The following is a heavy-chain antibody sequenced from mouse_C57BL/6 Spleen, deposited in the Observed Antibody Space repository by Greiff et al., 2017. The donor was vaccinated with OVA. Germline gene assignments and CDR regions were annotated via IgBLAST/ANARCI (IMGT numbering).Heavy chain of an antibody. CDR3: THLTELAY. Sequence: VQLQQSGAELVRPGASVTLSCKASGYTFTDYEMHWVKQTPVHGLEWIGAIDPETGGTAYNQKFKGKAILTADKSSSTAYMELRSLTSEDSAVYYCTHLTELAYWGQGTLVTVSA. D-gene: IGHD4-1*01. J-gene: IGHJ3*01. CDR1: GYTFTDYE. V-gene: IGHV1-15*01. CDR2: IDPETGGT.